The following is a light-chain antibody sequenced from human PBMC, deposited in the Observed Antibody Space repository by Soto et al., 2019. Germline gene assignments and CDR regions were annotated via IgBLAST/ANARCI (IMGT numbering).Light chain of an antibody. V-gene: IGLV2-14*01. CDR3: SSFTTINTAV. CDR1: SSDVGGYNY. CDR2: DVT. Sequence: QSALTQPASVSGSPGQSITISCTGTSSDVGGYNYVSWYQQHPGKAPKLMIYDVTNRPSGVSTRFSGSKSGNTGSLTISGLQAEDEANYYCSSFTTINTAVFGVGTKLTVL. J-gene: IGLJ2*01.